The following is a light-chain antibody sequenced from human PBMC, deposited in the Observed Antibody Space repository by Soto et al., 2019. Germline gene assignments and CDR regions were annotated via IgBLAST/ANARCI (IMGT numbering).Light chain of an antibody. V-gene: IGKV3-15*01. CDR2: GAS. CDR3: QHYNDWLIT. J-gene: IGKJ5*01. CDR1: QSVSIN. Sequence: EIVMYQSPATLSVSPGERATLSCRASQSVSINLAWYQQKPGQAPRLLIYGASARATDVPARFSGSGSGTEFTLTISSLQSEDFAVYYCQHYNDWLITFGQGTRLAI.